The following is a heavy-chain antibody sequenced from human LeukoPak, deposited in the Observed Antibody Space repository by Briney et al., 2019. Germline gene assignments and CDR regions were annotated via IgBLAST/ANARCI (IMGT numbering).Heavy chain of an antibody. CDR1: GGSISSGGYS. CDR2: IYHSGST. J-gene: IGHJ4*02. D-gene: IGHD3-22*01. Sequence: SQTLSLTCAVSGGSISSGGYSWSWIRQPPGKGLEWIGYIYHSGSTYYNPSLKSRVTISVDRSTNQFSLKLSSVIAADTAVYYCARGRYYYDSSGPLQLDYWGQGTLVTVSS. V-gene: IGHV4-30-2*01. CDR3: ARGRYYYDSSGPLQLDY.